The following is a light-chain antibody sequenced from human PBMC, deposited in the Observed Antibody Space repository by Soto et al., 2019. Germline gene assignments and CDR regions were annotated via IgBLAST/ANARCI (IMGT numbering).Light chain of an antibody. CDR3: SSYTSSSTV. CDR2: DVS. Sequence: QSVLTQPASVSGSPRQSITISCTGTSSDVGGYNYVSWYQQHPGKAPKLMIYDVSNRPSGVSNRFSGSKSGNTASLTISGLQAEDEADYYCSSYTSSSTVFGGGTQLTVL. V-gene: IGLV2-14*01. CDR1: SSDVGGYNY. J-gene: IGLJ2*01.